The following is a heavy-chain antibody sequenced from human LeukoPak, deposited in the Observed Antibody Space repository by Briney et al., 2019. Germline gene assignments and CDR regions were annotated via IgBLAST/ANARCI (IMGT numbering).Heavy chain of an antibody. Sequence: SETLSLTCTVSGGSISAYYWNWIRQPPGKGLEWIGYIYYSGSTNYNPSLKSRVTISVDTSKNQFSLKLSSVTAADTAMYYCARDGSARYYFDYWGQGTLVTVSS. CDR3: ARDGSARYYFDY. CDR2: IYYSGST. J-gene: IGHJ4*02. V-gene: IGHV4-59*01. CDR1: GGSISAYY.